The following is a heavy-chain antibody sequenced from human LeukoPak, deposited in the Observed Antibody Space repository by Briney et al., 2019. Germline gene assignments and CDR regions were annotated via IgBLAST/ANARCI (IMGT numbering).Heavy chain of an antibody. CDR2: IRYDGTDK. Sequence: PPGGSLRLSCAASGFTFSNYGMHWVRQAPGKGLEWVAFIRYDGTDKYYADSVKGRFTISRDNAKNSLDLQMNSLRAEDTAVYYCARESYCGGDCYLAPFDYWGQGILVTVSS. CDR1: GFTFSNYG. D-gene: IGHD2-21*01. CDR3: ARESYCGGDCYLAPFDY. J-gene: IGHJ4*02. V-gene: IGHV3-30*02.